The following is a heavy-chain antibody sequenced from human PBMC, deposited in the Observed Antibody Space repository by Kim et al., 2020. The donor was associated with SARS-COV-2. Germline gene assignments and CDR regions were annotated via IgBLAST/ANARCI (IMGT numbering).Heavy chain of an antibody. V-gene: IGHV4-39*01. Sequence: SQTLSLTCTVSGGSISSSSYYWGWIRQPPGKGLEWIGSIYYSGSTYYNPSLKSRVTISVDTSKNQFSLKLSSVTAADTAVYYCARGYSSSWHWGYWGQGTLVTVSS. CDR2: IYYSGST. D-gene: IGHD6-13*01. J-gene: IGHJ4*02. CDR3: ARGYSSSWHWGY. CDR1: GGSISSSSYY.